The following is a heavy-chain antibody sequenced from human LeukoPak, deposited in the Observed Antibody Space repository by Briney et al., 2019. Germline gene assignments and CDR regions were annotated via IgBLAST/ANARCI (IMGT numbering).Heavy chain of an antibody. CDR3: AKDSGGSYYEDWFDP. D-gene: IGHD1-26*01. CDR1: GFTFDDYA. CDR2: ISWNSGSI. V-gene: IGHV3-9*01. Sequence: PRGSLRLSCAASGFTFDDYAMHWVRQAPGKGLEWVSGISWNSGSIGYADSVKGRFTISRDNAKNSLYLQMNSLRAEDTALYYCAKDSGGSYYEDWFDPWGQGTLVTVSS. J-gene: IGHJ5*02.